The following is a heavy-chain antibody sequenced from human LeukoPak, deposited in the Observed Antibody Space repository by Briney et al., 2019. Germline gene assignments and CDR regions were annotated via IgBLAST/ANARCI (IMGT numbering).Heavy chain of an antibody. CDR3: ARAPGQQLGDY. CDR2: INPNSGGT. J-gene: IGHJ4*02. V-gene: IGHV1-2*04. CDR1: GDTFTSDY. Sequence: ASVKVSCKASGDTFTSDYFHWVRQAPGQGLEWMGWINPNSGGTNYAQKFQGWVTMTRDTSISTAYMELSRLRSDDTAVYYCARAPGQQLGDYWGQGTLVTVSS. D-gene: IGHD6-13*01.